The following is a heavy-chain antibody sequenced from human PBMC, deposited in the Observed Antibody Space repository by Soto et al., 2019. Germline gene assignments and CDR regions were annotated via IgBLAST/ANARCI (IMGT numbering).Heavy chain of an antibody. CDR3: AKDLYDSSGYYYLYYYYGMDV. V-gene: IGHV3-23*01. D-gene: IGHD3-22*01. Sequence: GGSLRLSCAASGFTCSSYAMSWGRQAPGKGLEWVSAISGSGGSTYYADSVKGRFTISRDNSKNTLYLQMNSLRAEDTAVYYCAKDLYDSSGYYYLYYYYGMDVWGQGTTVTVSS. CDR1: GFTCSSYA. CDR2: ISGSGGST. J-gene: IGHJ6*02.